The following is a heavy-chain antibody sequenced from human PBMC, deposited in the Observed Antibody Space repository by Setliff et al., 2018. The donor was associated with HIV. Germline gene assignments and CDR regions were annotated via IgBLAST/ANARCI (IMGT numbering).Heavy chain of an antibody. CDR2: INHRGST. CDR3: ARMYSGWYFVLGYSDY. CDR1: GGSFSDYY. D-gene: IGHD6-19*01. V-gene: IGHV4-34*01. Sequence: SETLSLTCAVYGGSFSDYYWTWIRQSPGKGLEWIGEINHRGSTNYNPSLKSRVTISVDTSKNQFSLKLSSVTAADTAVYYCARMYSGWYFVLGYSDYWGPGTLVTVSS. J-gene: IGHJ4*02.